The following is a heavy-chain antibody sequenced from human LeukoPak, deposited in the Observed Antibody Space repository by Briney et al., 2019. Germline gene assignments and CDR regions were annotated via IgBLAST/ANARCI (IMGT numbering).Heavy chain of an antibody. V-gene: IGHV1-2*02. J-gene: IGHJ5*02. Sequence: ASVKVSCKASGYTFTGYYMHWVRQAPGQGLEWMGWINPNSGGTNYAQKFQGRVTMTRDTSISTAYMELSRLRSDDTAVYYCARGGHDFSGHSTWFDPWGQGTLVTVSS. D-gene: IGHD3-3*01. CDR3: ARGGHDFSGHSTWFDP. CDR2: INPNSGGT. CDR1: GYTFTGYY.